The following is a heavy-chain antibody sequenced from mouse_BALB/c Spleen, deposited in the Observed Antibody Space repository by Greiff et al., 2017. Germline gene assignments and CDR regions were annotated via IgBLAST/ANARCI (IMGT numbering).Heavy chain of an antibody. CDR3: ARRDGYYGWFAY. CDR1: EYEFPSHD. D-gene: IGHD2-3*01. J-gene: IGHJ3*01. Sequence: EVMLKESGGGLVQPGESLKLSCESNEYEFPSHDMSWVRKTPEKRLELVAAINSDGGSTYYPDTMERRFIISRDNTKKTLYLQMSSLRSEDTALYYCARRDGYYGWFAYWGQGTLGTVSA. V-gene: IGHV5-2*01. CDR2: INSDGGST.